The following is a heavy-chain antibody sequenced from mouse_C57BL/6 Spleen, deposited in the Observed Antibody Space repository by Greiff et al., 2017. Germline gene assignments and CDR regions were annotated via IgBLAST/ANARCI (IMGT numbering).Heavy chain of an antibody. Sequence: EVKLVESGGGLVKPGGSLKLSCAASGFTFSDYGMHWVRQAPEKGLEWVAYISSGSSTIYYADTVKGRFTISRDNAKNTLFLQMTSLRSEDTAMYYCARDWEGLGDYWGQGTSVTVSS. J-gene: IGHJ4*01. V-gene: IGHV5-17*01. D-gene: IGHD4-1*01. CDR2: ISSGSSTI. CDR1: GFTFSDYG. CDR3: ARDWEGLGDY.